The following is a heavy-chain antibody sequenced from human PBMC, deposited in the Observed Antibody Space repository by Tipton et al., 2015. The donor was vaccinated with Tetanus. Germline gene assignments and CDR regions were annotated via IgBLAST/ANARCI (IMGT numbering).Heavy chain of an antibody. CDR2: ITVYNGHT. V-gene: IGHV1-18*01. CDR3: ARYSSGWYIDY. Sequence: QSGAEVKKPGASVKVSCKASGYTFTNHAISWVRQAPGQGLEWVGWITVYNGHTDYAQNLQGRATLTIESSTNTAYMELRSLRSDDTAVYYCARYSSGWYIDYWGQGTLVTVSS. CDR1: GYTFTNHA. D-gene: IGHD6-19*01. J-gene: IGHJ4*02.